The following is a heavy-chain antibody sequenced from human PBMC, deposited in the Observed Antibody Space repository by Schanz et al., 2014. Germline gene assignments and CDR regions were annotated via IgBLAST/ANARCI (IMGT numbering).Heavy chain of an antibody. Sequence: VQLVESGGGVVQPGRSLRLSCAASRFTFSSYTMHWVRQAPGKGLEWVALISYDGSNKYYADSVKGRFAISRENSKNAMFPQMSSLRPEDTAVYYCATGRAASNFGSEYFLYWGQGTLVTVSS. D-gene: IGHD6-13*01. CDR2: ISYDGSNK. J-gene: IGHJ1*01. V-gene: IGHV3-30*09. CDR3: ATGRAASNFGSEYFLY. CDR1: RFTFSSYT.